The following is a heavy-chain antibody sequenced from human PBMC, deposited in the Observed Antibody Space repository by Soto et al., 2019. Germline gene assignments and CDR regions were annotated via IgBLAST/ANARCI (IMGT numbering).Heavy chain of an antibody. V-gene: IGHV6-1*01. CDR3: ARVRWSADALDI. CDR1: GDSVSSNTAA. D-gene: IGHD2-15*01. CDR2: TIFRSKQYN. J-gene: IGHJ3*02. Sequence: SQTLSLTCAISGDSVSSNTAAWNWIRQSPSRGLEWLGRTIFRSKQYNDYAESLKSRITINPDTSKNQFSLHLDSVTPEDTAVYYCARVRWSADALDIWGQGTMVTVSS.